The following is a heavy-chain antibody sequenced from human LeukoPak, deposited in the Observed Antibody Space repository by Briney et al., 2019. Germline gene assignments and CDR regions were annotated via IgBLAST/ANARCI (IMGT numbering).Heavy chain of an antibody. V-gene: IGHV3-11*01. Sequence: GGSLRLSCAASGFTFSDYYMSWIRQAPGKGLERVSYICDSGRTIYYADSVKGRFTISRDNAKNSVYLQMNNLRAEDTAVYYCARDRLGDYDHSGYYDKWGQGTLVTVSS. D-gene: IGHD3-22*01. CDR3: ARDRLGDYDHSGYYDK. CDR1: GFTFSDYY. CDR2: ICDSGRTI. J-gene: IGHJ4*02.